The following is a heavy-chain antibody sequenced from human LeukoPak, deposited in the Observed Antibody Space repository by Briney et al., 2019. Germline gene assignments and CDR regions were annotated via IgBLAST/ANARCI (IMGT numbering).Heavy chain of an antibody. V-gene: IGHV4-4*07. Sequence: SETLSLTCTVSGGSISSYYWSRIRQPAGKGLEWIGRIYTSGSTNYNPSLKSRVTISVDTSKNQFSLKLSSVTAADTAVYYCARARYYYDSPFDYWGQGTLVTVSS. CDR3: ARARYYYDSPFDY. CDR1: GGSISSYY. CDR2: IYTSGST. D-gene: IGHD3-22*01. J-gene: IGHJ4*02.